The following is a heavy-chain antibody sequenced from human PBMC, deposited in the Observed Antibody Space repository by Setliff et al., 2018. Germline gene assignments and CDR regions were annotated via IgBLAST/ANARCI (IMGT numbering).Heavy chain of an antibody. Sequence: SETLSLTCTVSGGSVSSTSHYWGWIRQAPGKGMEWIGSVYYSGYTYYKPSLQSRVTMSVDTSKNQFSLKMTSLTAADTAVYYWARVDFTMIQGVVGHWGQGTLVTVSS. CDR2: VYYSGYT. CDR1: GGSVSSTSHY. D-gene: IGHD3-10*01. J-gene: IGHJ1*01. V-gene: IGHV4-39*07. CDR3: ARVDFTMIQGVVGH.